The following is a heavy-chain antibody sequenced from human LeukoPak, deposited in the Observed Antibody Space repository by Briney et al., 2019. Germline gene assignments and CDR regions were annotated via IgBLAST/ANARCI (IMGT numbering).Heavy chain of an antibody. Sequence: GGSLRLSCAASGFTFDNYVMAWFRQAPGKGLEWVSLIYSGGGTYYADSVKGRFTISRDNSRNTLSLQMNSLRVDDTAVYYCARGFRSVTTWGYFDYWGQGALVTVSS. V-gene: IGHV3-66*01. J-gene: IGHJ4*02. CDR3: ARGFRSVTTWGYFDY. D-gene: IGHD4-17*01. CDR1: GFTFDNYV. CDR2: IYSGGGT.